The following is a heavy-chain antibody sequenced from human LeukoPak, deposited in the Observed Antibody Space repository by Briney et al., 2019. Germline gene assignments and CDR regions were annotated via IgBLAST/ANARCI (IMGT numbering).Heavy chain of an antibody. V-gene: IGHV4-30-4*08. CDR2: IYHNGDT. D-gene: IGHD2-2*02. J-gene: IGHJ3*02. CDR3: ARAGVVPAAINRAFDI. Sequence: SQTLSLTCIVSGGSIISGDYYWSWIRQPPGKGLEWIGYIYHNGDTYYNPSLKGRVSISVDTAKNQFSLKLSSVTAADTAVYYCARAGVVPAAINRAFDIWGQGSVVTVSS. CDR1: GGSIISGDYY.